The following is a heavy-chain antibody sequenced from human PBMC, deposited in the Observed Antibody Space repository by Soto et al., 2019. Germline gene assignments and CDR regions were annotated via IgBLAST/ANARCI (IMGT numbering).Heavy chain of an antibody. D-gene: IGHD5-12*01. CDR3: ARANARLPLGANYYYIMDV. CDR1: GGTFSSYA. CDR2: IMPIFRTP. Sequence: QVQLVQSGAEVKKPGSSVKVSCKASGGTFSSYAISWVRQAPGQGLEWMGGIMPIFRTPDYAQKFQGRVTITADESTTTAYMELSSLRSDDTGVYYCARANARLPLGANYYYIMDVWGQGTTVTVSS. V-gene: IGHV1-69*12. J-gene: IGHJ6*02.